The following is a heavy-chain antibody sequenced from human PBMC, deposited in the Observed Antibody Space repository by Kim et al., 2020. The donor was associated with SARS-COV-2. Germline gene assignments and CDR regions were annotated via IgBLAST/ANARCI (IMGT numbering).Heavy chain of an antibody. Sequence: ASVKVSCKASGYTFTSYAMNWVRQAPGQRLEWMGWINVGNGNTKYSQKLQGRVTITRDTSASIAYMELSSLRSEDTAVYYCARGTYYDILTGYYNSWFDPWGQGTLVTVSS. CDR3: ARGTYYDILTGYYNSWFDP. J-gene: IGHJ5*02. V-gene: IGHV1-3*01. CDR1: GYTFTSYA. D-gene: IGHD3-9*01. CDR2: INVGNGNT.